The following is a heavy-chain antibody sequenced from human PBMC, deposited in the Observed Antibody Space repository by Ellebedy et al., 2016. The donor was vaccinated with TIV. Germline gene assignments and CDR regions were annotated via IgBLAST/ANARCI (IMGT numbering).Heavy chain of an antibody. Sequence: MPSETLSLTCAVYGGSFSGYYWSWIRQPPGKGLEWIGEINHSGSTNYNPSLKSRVTISVDTSKNQFSLKLSAVTAADTAVYYCARGRGYSYGYRHWYFDLWGRGTLVTVSS. CDR1: GGSFSGYY. CDR3: ARGRGYSYGYRHWYFDL. D-gene: IGHD5-18*01. V-gene: IGHV4-34*01. J-gene: IGHJ2*01. CDR2: INHSGST.